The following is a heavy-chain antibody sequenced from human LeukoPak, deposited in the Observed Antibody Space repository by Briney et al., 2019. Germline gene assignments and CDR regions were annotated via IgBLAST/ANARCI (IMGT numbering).Heavy chain of an antibody. CDR2: INPTGGST. J-gene: IGHJ6*03. CDR3: ARVPSFSSSWGGYYYYYMDV. CDR1: GYTFTSYY. Sequence: GAAVKVSCKASGYTFTSYYMHWVRQAPGQGLEWMGLINPTGGSTGYAQKFQGRVTMTRDMSTSTDYMELSSLRSEDTAIYYCARVPSFSSSWGGYYYYYMDVWGKGTTVTVSS. D-gene: IGHD6-13*01. V-gene: IGHV1-46*01.